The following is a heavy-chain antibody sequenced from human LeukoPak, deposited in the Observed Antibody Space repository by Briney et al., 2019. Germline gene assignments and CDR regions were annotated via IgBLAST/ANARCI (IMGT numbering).Heavy chain of an antibody. J-gene: IGHJ5*02. CDR3: VSSEYSSSSNWFDP. Sequence: PGGSLRLSCAASGFTVSSNYMTWVRQAPGKGLEWVSVIHSGGSTYYADSVKGRFTISRDNSKNTLYLQMNSLRAEDTAVYYCVSSEYSSSSNWFDPWGQGTLVSVSS. CDR2: IHSGGST. D-gene: IGHD6-6*01. V-gene: IGHV3-66*01. CDR1: GFTVSSNY.